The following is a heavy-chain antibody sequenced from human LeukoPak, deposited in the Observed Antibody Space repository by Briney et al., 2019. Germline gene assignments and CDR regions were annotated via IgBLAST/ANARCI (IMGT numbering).Heavy chain of an antibody. D-gene: IGHD5-18*01. Sequence: SQTLPLTCTVSGGSISSGGYYWSWIRQHPGKGLEWIGYIYYSGSTYYNPSLKSRVTISVDTSKNQFSLKLSSVTAADTAVYYCARSPYLAAMNDCWGQGTLVTVSS. CDR2: IYYSGST. CDR1: GGSISSGGYY. V-gene: IGHV4-31*03. J-gene: IGHJ4*02. CDR3: ARSPYLAAMNDC.